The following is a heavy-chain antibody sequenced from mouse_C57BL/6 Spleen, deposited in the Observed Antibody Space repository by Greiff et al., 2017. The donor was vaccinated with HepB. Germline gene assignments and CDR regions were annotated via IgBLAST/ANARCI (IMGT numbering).Heavy chain of an antibody. Sequence: VQLQQPGTELVKPGASVKLSCKASGYTFTSYWMHWVKQRPGQGLEWIGNINPSNGGTNYNEKFKSKATLTVDKSSSTAYMQLSSLTSEDSAVYYCARSVYYYGSSGGAMDYWGQGTSVTVSS. CDR1: GYTFTSYW. D-gene: IGHD1-1*01. CDR2: INPSNGGT. CDR3: ARSVYYYGSSGGAMDY. V-gene: IGHV1-53*01. J-gene: IGHJ4*01.